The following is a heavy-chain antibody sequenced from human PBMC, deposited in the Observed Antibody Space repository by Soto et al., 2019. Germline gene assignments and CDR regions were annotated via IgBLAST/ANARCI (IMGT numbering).Heavy chain of an antibody. J-gene: IGHJ4*02. V-gene: IGHV4-34*01. CDR1: GQSFSGHS. CDR2: INESGST. D-gene: IGHD1-1*01. Sequence: QVQLQQWGAGLVKPSETLSLSCAVYGQSFSGHSWAWIRQPPGKGLEWSGEINESGSTYYNPSLTSRVTISTDTSKNQFSLKLSSVSAADTAAYFCARGSGIVALPGELEDVNYDYWGQGTLVNVSS. CDR3: ARGSGIVALPGELEDVNYDY.